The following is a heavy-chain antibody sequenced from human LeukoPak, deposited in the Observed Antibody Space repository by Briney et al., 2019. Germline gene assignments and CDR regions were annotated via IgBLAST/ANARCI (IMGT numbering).Heavy chain of an antibody. Sequence: PGGSLRLSCAASGFTFSSYEMNWVRQAPGKGLEWVSYISSSGSTIYYADSVKGLFTISRDNAKNSLYLQMNSLRAEDTAVYYCASGDILTGTLDYWGQGKLVTVSS. CDR2: ISSSGSTI. CDR3: ASGDILTGTLDY. D-gene: IGHD3-9*01. J-gene: IGHJ4*02. CDR1: GFTFSSYE. V-gene: IGHV3-48*03.